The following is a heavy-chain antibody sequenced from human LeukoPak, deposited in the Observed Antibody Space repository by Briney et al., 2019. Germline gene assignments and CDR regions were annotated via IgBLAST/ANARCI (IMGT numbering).Heavy chain of an antibody. V-gene: IGHV4-34*01. CDR2: INHSGST. CDR1: GGSFSGYY. Sequence: SETLSLTCAIYGGSFSGYYWTWIRQPPGKGLEWIGEINHSGSTHYNPSLKSRVTISVDTSKNQFSLKVSSVTAADTAVYYCARVGCSSSSCNVSYYYHYYYMDVWGKGTTVTVSS. CDR3: ARVGCSSSSCNVSYYYHYYYMDV. J-gene: IGHJ6*03. D-gene: IGHD2-2*01.